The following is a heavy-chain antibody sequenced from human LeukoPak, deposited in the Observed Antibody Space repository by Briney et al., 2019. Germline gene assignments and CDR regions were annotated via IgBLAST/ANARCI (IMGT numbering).Heavy chain of an antibody. CDR2: INSDGTTT. CDR1: GFTFSNYF. Sequence: GGSLRLSCAASGFTFSNYFMHWVRQAPGKGLVWVSRINSDGTTTMYADSVKGRFTISRDDAKNTLYLQMNSLRDEDTAVYYCARRVDATRWFDPWGQGTLVTVSS. CDR3: ARRVDATRWFDP. V-gene: IGHV3-74*03. J-gene: IGHJ5*02. D-gene: IGHD2-15*01.